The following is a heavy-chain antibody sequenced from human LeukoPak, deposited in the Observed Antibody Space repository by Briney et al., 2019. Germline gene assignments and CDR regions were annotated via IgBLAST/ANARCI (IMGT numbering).Heavy chain of an antibody. D-gene: IGHD3-10*01. CDR1: GYTFTGYY. Sequence: ASVKVSCKASGYTFTGYYMHWVRQAPGQGLERMGWINPNSGGTNYAQKFQGRVTMTRDTSISTAYMELSRLRSDDTAVYYCARDYYGSGSYYSYWFDPWGQGTLVTVSS. V-gene: IGHV1-2*02. CDR3: ARDYYGSGSYYSYWFDP. J-gene: IGHJ5*02. CDR2: INPNSGGT.